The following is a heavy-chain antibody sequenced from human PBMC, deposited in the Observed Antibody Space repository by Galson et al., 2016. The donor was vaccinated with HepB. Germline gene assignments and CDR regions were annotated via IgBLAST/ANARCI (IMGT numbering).Heavy chain of an antibody. CDR3: AKAVAGYFYYYYGMDV. CDR2: ISWNSGSI. CDR1: GFTFDDYA. V-gene: IGHV3-9*01. J-gene: IGHJ6*02. Sequence: SLRLSCAASGFTFDDYAMHWVRQAPGKGLEWVSGISWNSGSIGYADSVKGRFTISRDNAKNSLYLQMNSLRAEDTALHYCAKAVAGYFYYYYGMDVWGQGTTVTVSS. D-gene: IGHD6-19*01.